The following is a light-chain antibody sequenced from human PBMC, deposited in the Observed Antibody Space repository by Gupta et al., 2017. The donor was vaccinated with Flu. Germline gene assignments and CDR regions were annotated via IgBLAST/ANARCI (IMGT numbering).Light chain of an antibody. CDR2: EVT. V-gene: IGLV2-14*01. J-gene: IGLJ1*01. Sequence: QPALTQPASVSGSPGQSITISCTGTSSDVGGYNNVSWYQQHPGKAPILIIYEVTNRPSGVSNRFSGSKSGTTASLTISGLQAEDDTDFYCSSYTSDSALYVFGTGTKVTVL. CDR1: SSDVGGYNN. CDR3: SSYTSDSALYV.